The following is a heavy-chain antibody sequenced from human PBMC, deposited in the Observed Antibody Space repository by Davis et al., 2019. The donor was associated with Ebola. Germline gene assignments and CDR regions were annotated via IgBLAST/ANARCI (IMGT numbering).Heavy chain of an antibody. CDR3: ARGGGTIFGVVITN. CDR2: INSDGSST. V-gene: IGHV3-74*01. Sequence: GESLKISCAASGFIFRSYWMHWVRQAPGKGLVWVSRINSDGSSTTYADSVKGRFTISRDNAKSTLYLQMSSLRAEDTAVYYCARGGGTIFGVVITNWGQGTLVTVSS. J-gene: IGHJ4*02. D-gene: IGHD3-3*01. CDR1: GFIFRSYW.